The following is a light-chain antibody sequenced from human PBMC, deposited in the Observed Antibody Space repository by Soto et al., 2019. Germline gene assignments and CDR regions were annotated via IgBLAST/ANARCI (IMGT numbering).Light chain of an antibody. J-gene: IGLJ1*01. CDR2: EVV. Sequence: HPASACWSPGQSVTIACTGTKHDIGVYDFVSWYQHHPGKAPRLIIYEVVQRPSGVPDRFSGSKSGNTASLTVSGLQAADEADYFCKSYAGSNNYVFGSGTKVTVL. CDR3: KSYAGSNNYV. V-gene: IGLV2-8*01. CDR1: KHDIGVYDF.